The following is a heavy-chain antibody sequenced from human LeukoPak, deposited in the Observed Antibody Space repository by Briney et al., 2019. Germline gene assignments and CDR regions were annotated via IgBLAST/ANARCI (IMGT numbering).Heavy chain of an antibody. CDR3: ARLDYSRVYVY. Sequence: PGGSLRLSCAASGFTFGNYWMSWVRQAPGKGLEWVANIHKDGSKTYFVDSVKGRFTMSRDNAKNSLSLQMSSLKAEDTAIYYCARLDYSRVYVYWGQGTLVTVSS. CDR1: GFTFGNYW. D-gene: IGHD4-11*01. J-gene: IGHJ4*02. V-gene: IGHV3-7*01. CDR2: IHKDGSKT.